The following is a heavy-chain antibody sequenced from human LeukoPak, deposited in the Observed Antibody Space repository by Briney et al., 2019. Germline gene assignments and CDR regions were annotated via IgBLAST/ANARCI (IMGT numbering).Heavy chain of an antibody. CDR1: GYTLTELS. V-gene: IGHV1-24*01. CDR3: ARSYCGGDCYLAHFDY. CDR2: FDPEDGET. D-gene: IGHD2-21*02. J-gene: IGHJ4*02. Sequence: ASVKVSCKVSGYTLTELSMHWVRQAPGKGLEWMGGFDPEDGETIYAQKFQGRVTMTEDTSTDTAYMELSSLRSDDTAVYYCARSYCGGDCYLAHFDYWGQGTLVTVSS.